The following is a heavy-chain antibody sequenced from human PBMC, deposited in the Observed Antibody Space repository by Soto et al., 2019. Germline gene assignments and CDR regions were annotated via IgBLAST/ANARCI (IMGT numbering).Heavy chain of an antibody. Sequence: GSLRLSCAASGFTFSSYGMHWVRQAPGKGLEWVAVIWYDGSNKYYADSVKGRFTISRDNSKNTLYLQMNSLRAEDTAVYYCARENNYYDSSGLFDYWGQGTLVTVSS. J-gene: IGHJ4*02. D-gene: IGHD3-22*01. CDR3: ARENNYYDSSGLFDY. V-gene: IGHV3-33*01. CDR2: IWYDGSNK. CDR1: GFTFSSYG.